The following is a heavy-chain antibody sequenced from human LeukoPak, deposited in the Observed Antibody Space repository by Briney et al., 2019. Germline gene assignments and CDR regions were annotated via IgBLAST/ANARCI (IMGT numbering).Heavy chain of an antibody. CDR1: GGSFSGYY. J-gene: IGHJ4*02. CDR3: ARQNYGSAPLRY. V-gene: IGHV4-34*01. D-gene: IGHD3-10*01. Sequence: SETLSLTCVVYGGSFSGYYWSWIRQPPGKGLEWIGEINHSGTTNYNPSLKSRVTMSVDTSKNQFSLKLTSVTAADTAVYYCARQNYGSAPLRYWGQGTLVTVSS. CDR2: INHSGTT.